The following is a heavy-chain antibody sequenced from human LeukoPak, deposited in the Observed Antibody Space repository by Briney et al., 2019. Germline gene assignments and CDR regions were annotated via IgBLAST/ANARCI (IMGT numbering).Heavy chain of an antibody. J-gene: IGHJ3*02. Sequence: SETLSLTCTVSGGSISSYYWSWIRQPAGKGLEWIGRIYTSGSTNYNPSLKSRVTMSVDTSKNQFSLRLSSVTAADTAVYYCARRLRDDYGDYVYAFDIWGQGTMVTVSS. CDR2: IYTSGST. V-gene: IGHV4-4*07. CDR1: GGSISSYY. D-gene: IGHD4-17*01. CDR3: ARRLRDDYGDYVYAFDI.